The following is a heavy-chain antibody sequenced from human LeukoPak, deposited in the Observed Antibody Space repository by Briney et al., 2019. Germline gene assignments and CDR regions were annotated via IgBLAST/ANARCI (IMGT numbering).Heavy chain of an antibody. Sequence: GGSLRLSCAASGFTFSRYWMHWIRQAPGKGLEWVANINEDGTEIYYIDAVRGRFTISRDNAKNSLFLQMNSLRGEDTAFYYCATETYSSTWTPPKFDFWGRGTLVTVSS. CDR2: INEDGTEI. J-gene: IGHJ4*02. CDR3: ATETYSSTWTPPKFDF. CDR1: GFTFSRYW. D-gene: IGHD6-13*01. V-gene: IGHV3-7*01.